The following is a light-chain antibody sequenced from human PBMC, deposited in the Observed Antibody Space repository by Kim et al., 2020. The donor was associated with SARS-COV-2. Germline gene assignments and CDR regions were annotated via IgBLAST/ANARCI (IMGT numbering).Light chain of an antibody. CDR1: QSISSW. J-gene: IGKJ2*03. CDR3: QQYNSYSPRYG. Sequence: SVGDSVTITCRASQSISSWLAWYQQKPGKAPKLLIYKASSLESGVPSRFSGSGSGTEFTLTISSLQPDDFATYYCQQYNSYSPRYGFGQGTKLEIK. V-gene: IGKV1-5*03. CDR2: KAS.